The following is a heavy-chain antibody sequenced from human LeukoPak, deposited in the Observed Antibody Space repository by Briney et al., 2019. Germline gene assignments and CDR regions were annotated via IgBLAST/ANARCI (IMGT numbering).Heavy chain of an antibody. Sequence: SETLSLTCTVSGGSISSYYWSWIRQPPGKGLEWIGYTHYGGGIYYNPSLQSRVTTSVDASKNQFSLKLSSVTAADTAVYYCARGLPDYYYYYMDVWGKGTTVTVSS. J-gene: IGHJ6*03. CDR2: THYGGGI. CDR3: ARGLPDYYYYYMDV. V-gene: IGHV4-59*01. CDR1: GGSISSYY. D-gene: IGHD2-2*01.